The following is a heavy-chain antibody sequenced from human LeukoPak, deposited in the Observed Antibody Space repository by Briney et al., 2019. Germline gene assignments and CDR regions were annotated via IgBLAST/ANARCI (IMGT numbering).Heavy chain of an antibody. CDR3: ARWRRDNAFDI. V-gene: IGHV3-23*01. D-gene: IGHD5-24*01. J-gene: IGHJ3*02. CDR1: GFIFSPYA. Sequence: GGSLRLSCAASGFIFSPYAMSWVRQAPGKGLEWVAGIAGGDDRFYADSVKGRFSISRDNSKDTVDLQMNSLRAEDTAVYYCARWRRDNAFDIWGQGTMVTVSS. CDR2: IAGGDDR.